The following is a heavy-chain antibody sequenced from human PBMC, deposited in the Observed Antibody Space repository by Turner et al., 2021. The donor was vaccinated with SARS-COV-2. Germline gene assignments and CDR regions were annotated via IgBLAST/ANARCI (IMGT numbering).Heavy chain of an antibody. D-gene: IGHD3-9*01. J-gene: IGHJ4*02. CDR2: ISYDGSNK. CDR3: AKGGWYYDILTGSYFEY. CDR1: GLTLSSYG. V-gene: IGHV3-30*18. Sequence: QVQLVESGGGVVQPGRSLRLSCAASGLTLSSYGMHGGRQAPGKGLEWVAVISYDGSNKYYADSVKGRFTISRDNSKNTLYLQMNSLRAEDTAVYYCAKGGWYYDILTGSYFEYWGQGTLVTVSS.